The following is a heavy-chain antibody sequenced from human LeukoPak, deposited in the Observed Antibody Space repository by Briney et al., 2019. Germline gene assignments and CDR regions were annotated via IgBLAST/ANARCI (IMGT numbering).Heavy chain of an antibody. V-gene: IGHV1-69*13. Sequence: SVKVSCKASGGTFSSYAISWVRQAPGQGLEWMGGIIPIFGTANYAQKFQGRVTITADESTSTAYMELSSLRSEDTAVYYCARDLGYSSGWYGLWYFDLWGRGTLVTVSS. J-gene: IGHJ2*01. CDR1: GGTFSSYA. CDR3: ARDLGYSSGWYGLWYFDL. D-gene: IGHD6-19*01. CDR2: IIPIFGTA.